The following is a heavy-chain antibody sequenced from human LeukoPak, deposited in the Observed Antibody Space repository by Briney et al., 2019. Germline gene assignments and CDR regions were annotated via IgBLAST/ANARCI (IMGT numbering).Heavy chain of an antibody. V-gene: IGHV3-21*01. CDR1: AFTFSSYS. CDR2: ISSSSSYI. Sequence: SGGSLRLSCAASAFTFSSYSMNWVRQAPGKGLEWVSSISSSSSYIYYVDSVKGRFTTSRDNAKNSLYLQMNSLRAEDTAVYYCARVAYSGTYRWDYWGQGTLVTVSS. CDR3: ARVAYSGTYRWDY. D-gene: IGHD1-26*01. J-gene: IGHJ4*02.